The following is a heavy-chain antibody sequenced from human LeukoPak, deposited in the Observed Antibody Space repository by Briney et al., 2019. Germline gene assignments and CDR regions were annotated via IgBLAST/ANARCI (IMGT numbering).Heavy chain of an antibody. CDR3: AKDQTVGDGHIDFEY. V-gene: IGHV3-23*01. J-gene: IGHJ4*02. CDR1: GFSFRTYV. Sequence: GGSLRLSCAASGFSFRTYVMSWVRQAPGKGLEWVSGISGSAGTTYYADSVKGRFTISRDNSKNTLYLQMNSLRAEDTAVYYCAKDQTVGDGHIDFEYWGQGTLVTVSS. D-gene: IGHD5-24*01. CDR2: ISGSAGTT.